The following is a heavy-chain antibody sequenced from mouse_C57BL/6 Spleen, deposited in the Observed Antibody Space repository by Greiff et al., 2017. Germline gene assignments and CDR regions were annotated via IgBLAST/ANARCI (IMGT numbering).Heavy chain of an antibody. CDR2: ISSGSSTI. V-gene: IGHV5-17*01. J-gene: IGHJ4*01. Sequence: EVQLVESGGGLVKPGGSLKLSCAASGFTFSDYGMHWVRQAPEKGLEWVAYISSGSSTIYYADTVKGRFTISRDNAKNTLFLQMTSLRSEDTAMYCCASYYYGSSEYAMDYWGQGTSVTVSS. CDR1: GFTFSDYG. D-gene: IGHD1-1*01. CDR3: ASYYYGSSEYAMDY.